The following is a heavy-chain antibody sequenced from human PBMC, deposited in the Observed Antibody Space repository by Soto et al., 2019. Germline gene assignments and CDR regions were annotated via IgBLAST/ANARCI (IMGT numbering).Heavy chain of an antibody. V-gene: IGHV5-10-1*01. J-gene: IGHJ3*02. Sequence: GESLKISCKGSGYSFAGYWITWVRQKPGKGLEWMGRIDPSDSQTYYSPSFRGHVTISVTKSITTVFLQWSSLRASDTAMYYCATHIGLGLPARSHDAFDIWGQGTLVTVSS. CDR1: GYSFAGYW. D-gene: IGHD2-21*01. CDR3: ATHIGLGLPARSHDAFDI. CDR2: IDPSDSQT.